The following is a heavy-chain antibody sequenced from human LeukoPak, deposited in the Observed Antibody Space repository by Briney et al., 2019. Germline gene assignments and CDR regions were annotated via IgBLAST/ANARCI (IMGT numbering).Heavy chain of an antibody. CDR1: GFTFSSYS. CDR3: AVFSGGY. V-gene: IGHV3-33*01. CDR2: IWYDGSNK. D-gene: IGHD3-9*01. Sequence: GGSLRLSCAASGFTFSSYSMHWVRQAPGKGLEWVAVIWYDGSNKYYADSVKGRFTISRDNSKNTLYLQMNSLRAEDTAVYYCAVFSGGYWGQGTLVTVSS. J-gene: IGHJ4*02.